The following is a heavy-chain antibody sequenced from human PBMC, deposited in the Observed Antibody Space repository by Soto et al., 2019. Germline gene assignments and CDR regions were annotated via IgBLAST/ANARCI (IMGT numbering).Heavy chain of an antibody. J-gene: IGHJ6*02. D-gene: IGHD6-19*01. CDR3: ARDQSPSSGWPGMDV. CDR2: INPNSGGT. Sequence: ASVKVSCKASGYTFTDYYMHWVRQAPGQGLEWMGWINPNSGGTNYAQKFQGRVTMTRDTSISTAYMELNRLRSDDTAVYYCARDQSPSSGWPGMDVWGQGTTVPSP. CDR1: GYTFTDYY. V-gene: IGHV1-2*02.